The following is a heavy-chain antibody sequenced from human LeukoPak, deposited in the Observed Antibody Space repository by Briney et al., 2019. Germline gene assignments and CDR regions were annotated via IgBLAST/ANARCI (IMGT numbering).Heavy chain of an antibody. V-gene: IGHV1-2*02. J-gene: IGHJ6*03. CDR2: INPNNGGT. D-gene: IGHD2-2*01. CDR1: GYIFTGPY. CDR3: ARGVYCSTSSCSGGLGYYFYFMDV. Sequence: ASVKVSCKASGYIFTGPYIHWVRQAPGQGLEWMGWINPNNGGTNYAQKFQGRVTMTRETSITTVFMELRSLRYDDTAVYYCARGVYCSTSSCSGGLGYYFYFMDVWGKGTTVTVSS.